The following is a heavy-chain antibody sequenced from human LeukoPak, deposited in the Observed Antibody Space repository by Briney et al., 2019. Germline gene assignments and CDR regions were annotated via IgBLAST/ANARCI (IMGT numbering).Heavy chain of an antibody. CDR1: GFTFSSYW. D-gene: IGHD6-19*01. CDR2: LYAGGTT. Sequence: PGGSLRLSCAASGFTFSSYWMSWVRQAPGKGLEWVSVLYAGGTTYYADSVKGRFTISRDNSKNTVYLQMNSLRAEDTAVYYCARDLGQWLIFGYWGQGTLVTVSS. V-gene: IGHV3-66*01. CDR3: ARDLGQWLIFGY. J-gene: IGHJ4*02.